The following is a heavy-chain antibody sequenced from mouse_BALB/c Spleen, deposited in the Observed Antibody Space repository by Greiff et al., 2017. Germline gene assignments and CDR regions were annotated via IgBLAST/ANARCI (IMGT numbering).Heavy chain of an antibody. D-gene: IGHD2-4*01. CDR2: IDPANGNT. CDR1: GFNIKDTY. Sequence: EVQLQQSGAELVKPGASVKLSCTASGFNIKDTYMHWVKQRPEQGLEWIGRIDPANGNTKYDPKFQGKATITADTSSNTAYLQLSSLTSEDTAVYYCARGGDDYDGYYAMDYWGQGTSGTVSS. J-gene: IGHJ4*01. CDR3: ARGGDDYDGYYAMDY. V-gene: IGHV14-3*02.